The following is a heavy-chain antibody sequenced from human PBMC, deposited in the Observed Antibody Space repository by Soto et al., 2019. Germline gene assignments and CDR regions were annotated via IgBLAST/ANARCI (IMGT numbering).Heavy chain of an antibody. CDR2: ISPSSSYT. Sequence: SLRLSCASSGFTFSDYYMSWIRHSPWKGLEWVSYISPSSSYTNYAVSVKGRFTISRDNAKNSVYLQMNSLRAEDTAVYYCARNHIAASGTSAYDIWGQGTMVTVSS. V-gene: IGHV3-11*06. J-gene: IGHJ3*02. D-gene: IGHD6-13*01. CDR3: ARNHIAASGTSAYDI. CDR1: GFTFSDYY.